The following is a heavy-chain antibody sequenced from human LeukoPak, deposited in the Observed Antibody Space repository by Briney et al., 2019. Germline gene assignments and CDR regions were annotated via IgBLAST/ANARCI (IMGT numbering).Heavy chain of an antibody. CDR2: FDPEDGET. V-gene: IGHV1-24*01. J-gene: IGHJ4*02. Sequence: ASVTVSCKVSGYTLTELSMHWVRQAPGKGLEWMGGFDPEDGETIYAQKFQGRVTMTEDTSTDTAYMELSSLRSEDTAVYYCATVDCSGGSCYLDYWGQGTLVTVSS. CDR1: GYTLTELS. CDR3: ATVDCSGGSCYLDY. D-gene: IGHD2-15*01.